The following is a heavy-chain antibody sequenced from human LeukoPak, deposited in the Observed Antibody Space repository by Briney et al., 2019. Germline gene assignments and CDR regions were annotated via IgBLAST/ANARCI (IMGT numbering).Heavy chain of an antibody. J-gene: IGHJ4*02. D-gene: IGHD6-19*01. CDR2: IYSSGST. CDR1: GGSVTSGSNY. V-gene: IGHV4-61*01. Sequence: SETLSLTCTVSGGSVTSGSNYWSWIRQPPGRGLEWIGYIYSSGSTEYNPGLKSRVTISMDPSKNQFSLKLRSVTAADTAVYFCAKEHMAVTGYFDGWGKGTLVSVSS. CDR3: AKEHMAVTGYFDG.